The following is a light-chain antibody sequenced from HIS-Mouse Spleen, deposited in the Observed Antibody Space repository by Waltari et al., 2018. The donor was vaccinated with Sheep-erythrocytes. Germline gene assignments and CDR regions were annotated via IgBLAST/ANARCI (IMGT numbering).Light chain of an antibody. Sequence: DIQMTQSPSSLSASVGDRVTITCRASQSISSYLNWYQQKPGKAPKLLIYAASSLQSGVPSRFSGSGSGTDFTLTISSLQPEDFATYYCQPNYSTPYTFGQGTKLAIK. J-gene: IGKJ2*01. CDR1: QSISSY. CDR2: AAS. V-gene: IGKV1-39*01. CDR3: QPNYSTPYT.